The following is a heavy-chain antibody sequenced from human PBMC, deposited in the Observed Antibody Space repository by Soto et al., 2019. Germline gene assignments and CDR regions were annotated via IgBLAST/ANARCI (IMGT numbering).Heavy chain of an antibody. CDR2: IFSCSSTI. J-gene: IGHJ6*02. CDR1: GFIFSSYS. D-gene: IGHD3-3*01. V-gene: IGHV3-48*02. Sequence: GGSLRLSCAASGFIFSSYSMHLVRQAPGKGLEWVSYIFSCSSTIYYADSVKGRFTISRDNAKNSLYLQVNSLRDEDTAVYYCARVMIFVVVPLNVWVQGTTVTVAS. CDR3: ARVMIFVVVPLNV.